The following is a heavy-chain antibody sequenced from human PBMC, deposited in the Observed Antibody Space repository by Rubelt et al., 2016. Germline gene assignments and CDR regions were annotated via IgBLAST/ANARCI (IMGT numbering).Heavy chain of an antibody. CDR3: ARDQGSGSYSSDY. D-gene: IGHD1-26*01. Sequence: QVQLVQSGAEVKKPGASVKISCKASGYTFTSYSIHWVRQAPGQRLEWMGWINAGNGNTKYSQKFQGRLTITRDTSASTAYMELSSLRSEDTAVYYCARDQGSGSYSSDYWGQGTLVTVSS. CDR2: INAGNGNT. CDR1: GYTFTSYS. V-gene: IGHV1-3*01. J-gene: IGHJ4*02.